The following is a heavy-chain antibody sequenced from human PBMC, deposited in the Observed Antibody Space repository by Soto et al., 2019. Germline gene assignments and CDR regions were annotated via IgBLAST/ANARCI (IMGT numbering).Heavy chain of an antibody. CDR2: INSDGSIT. Sequence: EVQLVESGGGLVQPGGSLRLSCAASGFTFSNSWMHWVRQAPGKGLVWVSRINSDGSITTYADSVGGRVTISRDNAKNTLYLQMNSLRAEDTAVYYCARSPGYNNAFHIWGQGTMVTVSS. CDR3: ARSPGYNNAFHI. J-gene: IGHJ3*02. D-gene: IGHD5-12*01. CDR1: GFTFSNSW. V-gene: IGHV3-74*03.